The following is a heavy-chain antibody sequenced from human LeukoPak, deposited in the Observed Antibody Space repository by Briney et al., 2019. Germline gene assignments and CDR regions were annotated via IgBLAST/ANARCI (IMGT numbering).Heavy chain of an antibody. CDR2: IGTAADT. J-gene: IGHJ3*02. CDR1: RFTFSSYD. Sequence: GGSLRLSCAASRFTFSSYDMHWVRQGTGKGLEWVSGIGTAADTYYLDSVKGRFTISRENAKNSLYLQMNSLRAGDTAVYYCARAHETGENAFDIWGQGTMVTVSS. CDR3: ARAHETGENAFDI. V-gene: IGHV3-13*01. D-gene: IGHD1-1*01.